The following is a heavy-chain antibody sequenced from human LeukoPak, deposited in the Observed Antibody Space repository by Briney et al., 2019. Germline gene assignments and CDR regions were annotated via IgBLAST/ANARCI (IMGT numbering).Heavy chain of an antibody. CDR3: ARDGAYCGGDCHPEYFQH. Sequence: GGSLRLSCAASGFTFSSYSMNWVRQAPGKGLEWVSSISSSSSYIYYADSVKGRFTISRDNAKNSLYLQMNSLRAEDTAVYYCARDGAYCGGDCHPEYFQHWGQGTLVTVSS. V-gene: IGHV3-21*01. CDR2: ISSSSSYI. J-gene: IGHJ1*01. D-gene: IGHD2-21*02. CDR1: GFTFSSYS.